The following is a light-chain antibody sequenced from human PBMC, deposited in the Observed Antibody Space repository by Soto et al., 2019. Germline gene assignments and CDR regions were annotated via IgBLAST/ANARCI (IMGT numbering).Light chain of an antibody. CDR1: QGVGNV. J-gene: IGKJ4*01. CDR3: LQHNSYPLT. V-gene: IGKV1-17*01. Sequence: DMQMTQSPSSMSASVGDRVTITFQASQGVGNVLGWYQKKPGKATKRLIYAASSLQRGDPSRFSCSASGTEFTLTISSLKPEDFASYYCLQHNSYPLTFGGGTKVKIK. CDR2: AAS.